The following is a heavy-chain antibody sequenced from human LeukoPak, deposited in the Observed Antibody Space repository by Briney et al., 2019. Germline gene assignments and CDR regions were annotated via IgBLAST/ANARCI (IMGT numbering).Heavy chain of an antibody. CDR3: AREPNSGSYMNWGVDWFDP. CDR2: ISGSGGST. D-gene: IGHD1-26*01. Sequence: GGSLRLSCAASGFTFSSYAMSWVRQAPGKGLEWVSSISGSGGSTDYADSVKGRFTISRDNAKNSLYLQMNSLRAEDTAVYYCAREPNSGSYMNWGVDWFDPWGQGTLVTVSS. CDR1: GFTFSSYA. J-gene: IGHJ5*02. V-gene: IGHV3-23*01.